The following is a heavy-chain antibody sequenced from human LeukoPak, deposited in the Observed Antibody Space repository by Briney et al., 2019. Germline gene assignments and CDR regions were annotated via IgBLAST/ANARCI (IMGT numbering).Heavy chain of an antibody. D-gene: IGHD3-9*01. Sequence: SVKVSCKASGGTFSSYAISWVRQAPGQGLEWMGGIIPIFGTANYAQKFQGRVTITADESTSTAYMELSSLRSEGTAVYYCAREGDYDILTGQPRPRWFDPWGQGTLVTVSS. CDR3: AREGDYDILTGQPRPRWFDP. J-gene: IGHJ5*02. CDR1: GGTFSSYA. V-gene: IGHV1-69*13. CDR2: IIPIFGTA.